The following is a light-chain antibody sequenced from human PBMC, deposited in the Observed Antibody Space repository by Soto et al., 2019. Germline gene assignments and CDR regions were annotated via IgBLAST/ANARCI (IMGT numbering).Light chain of an antibody. V-gene: IGKV3-20*01. CDR3: LQYGSSPRT. J-gene: IGKJ4*01. CDR2: GAS. Sequence: ETVLTQSPGTLSLSPGERATLSCRASQSVSSSYLAWYQQKPGQAPRLLIYGASSRATGIPDRFSGSGSGTDFNIPISRLEPEDFAVYYCLQYGSSPRTFGGGTKVEIK. CDR1: QSVSSSY.